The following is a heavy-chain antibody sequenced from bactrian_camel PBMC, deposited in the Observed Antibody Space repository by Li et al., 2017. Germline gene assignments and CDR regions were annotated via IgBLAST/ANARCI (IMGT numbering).Heavy chain of an antibody. V-gene: IGHV3S9*01. J-gene: IGHJ6*01. CDR1: SRSC. D-gene: IGHD2*01. CDR2: IDGDGFP. CDR3: AARGPYCYTKLSVRDFTY. Sequence: VQLVESGGALVQAGGSLRLSCTPSRSCMGWFRQVPGMEREGVAIIDGDGFPTYGDSVKGRFTISQEKGKNTVYLRMNSLKPEDTAMYYCAARGPYCYTKLSVRDFTYWGQGTQVTVS.